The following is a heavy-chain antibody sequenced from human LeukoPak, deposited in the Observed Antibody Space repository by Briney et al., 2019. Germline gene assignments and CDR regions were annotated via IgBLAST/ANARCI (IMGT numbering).Heavy chain of an antibody. CDR1: GCTFSSYA. CDR2: IIPIFGTA. D-gene: IGHD2-2*01. V-gene: IGHV1-69*05. CDR3: ARGDCSSTSCYLFDY. J-gene: IGHJ4*02. Sequence: SVKVSCKASGCTFSSYAISWVRQAPGQGLEWMGGIIPIFGTANYAQKFQGRVTITTDESTSTAYMELSSLRSEDTAVYYCARGDCSSTSCYLFDYWGQGTLVTVSS.